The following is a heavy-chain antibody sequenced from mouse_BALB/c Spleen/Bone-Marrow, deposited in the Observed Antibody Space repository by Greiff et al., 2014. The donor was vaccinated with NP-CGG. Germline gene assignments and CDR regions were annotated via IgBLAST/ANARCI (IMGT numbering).Heavy chain of an antibody. Sequence: QVQLQQSGAGLVKPGASVKLSCKASGYTFTEYIIHWVKQRSGQGLEWIGWFYPGSGSIKYNEKFKDRATLTADKSSSTVYVELSRLTSEDSAVYFCARHESYGNYLYFDVWGAGTTVTVSS. D-gene: IGHD2-10*02. CDR1: GYTFTEYI. V-gene: IGHV1-62-2*01. CDR3: ARHESYGNYLYFDV. J-gene: IGHJ1*01. CDR2: FYPGSGSI.